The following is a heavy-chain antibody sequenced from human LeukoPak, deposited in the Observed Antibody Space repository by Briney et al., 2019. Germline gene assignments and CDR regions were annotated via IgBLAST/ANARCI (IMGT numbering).Heavy chain of an antibody. Sequence: ASVKVSCKASGYTFTSYGISWVRQAPGQGLEWMGWISAYNGNTNYAQKLQGRVTMTTDTSTSTAYMELRSLRSDDTAVYYCAREGTDHYNYYGSGSRDFNYYYYYMDVWGKGTTVTISS. CDR1: GYTFTSYG. V-gene: IGHV1-18*01. J-gene: IGHJ6*03. CDR3: AREGTDHYNYYGSGSRDFNYYYYYMDV. D-gene: IGHD3-10*01. CDR2: ISAYNGNT.